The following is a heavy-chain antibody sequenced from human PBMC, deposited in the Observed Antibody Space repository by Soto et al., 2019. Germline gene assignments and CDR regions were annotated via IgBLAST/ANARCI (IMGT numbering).Heavy chain of an antibody. D-gene: IGHD6-19*01. V-gene: IGHV3-33*01. CDR2: IWYDGSNK. Sequence: GGSLRLSCAASGFTFSSYGMHWVRQAPGKGLEWVAVIWYDGSNKYYADSVKGRFTISRDNSKNTLYLQMNSLRAEDTAVYYCARDFQYDSSGWSGVAFDIWGQGTMVTVSS. CDR1: GFTFSSYG. J-gene: IGHJ3*02. CDR3: ARDFQYDSSGWSGVAFDI.